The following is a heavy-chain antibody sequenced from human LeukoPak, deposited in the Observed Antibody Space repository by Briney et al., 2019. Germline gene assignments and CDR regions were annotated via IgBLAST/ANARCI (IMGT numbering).Heavy chain of an antibody. J-gene: IGHJ5*02. CDR2: ISSSGSTI. CDR3: AREPGDGYRLSWFDP. CDR1: GFTFSSYE. D-gene: IGHD5-24*01. Sequence: PGGSLRLSCAASGFTFSSYEMNWVRQAPGKGLEWVSYISSSGSTIYYADSVEGRFTISRDNAKNSLYLQMNSLRAEDTAVYYCAREPGDGYRLSWFDPWGQGTLVTVSS. V-gene: IGHV3-48*03.